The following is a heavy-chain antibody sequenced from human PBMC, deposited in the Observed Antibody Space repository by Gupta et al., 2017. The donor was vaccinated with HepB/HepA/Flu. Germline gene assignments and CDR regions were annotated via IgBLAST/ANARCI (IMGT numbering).Heavy chain of an antibody. Sequence: QVQLEESGPRLVKPSETVSLICSVSGVAIEAFAWNWIRQSVGRGLEWIGRIKTSGVTDYKSSLKSRVSISRDTSKNQVSLKLYSVTAADTAIYYCGRVNAIWGRGWEYWHVDVWGKGTMVTVSS. CDR1: GVAIEAFA. CDR3: GRVNAIWGRGWEYWHVDV. J-gene: IGHJ6*03. V-gene: IGHV4-4*07. CDR2: IKTSGVT. D-gene: IGHD6-19*01.